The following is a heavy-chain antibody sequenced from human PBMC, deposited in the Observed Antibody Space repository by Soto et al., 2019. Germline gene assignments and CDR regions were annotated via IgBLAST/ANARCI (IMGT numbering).Heavy chain of an antibody. CDR1: GGSISSGGYY. J-gene: IGHJ4*02. CDR2: IYHSGST. V-gene: IGHV4-31*03. Sequence: PSETLSLTCTVSGGSISSGGYYWKWIRQHPGKGLEWIGYIYHSGSTYYNPSLKSRVTISVDTSKNQFSLKLSSVTAADTAVYYCARGRESDDYVWGSPPYFDYWGQGTLVTVSS. D-gene: IGHD3-16*01. CDR3: ARGRESDDYVWGSPPYFDY.